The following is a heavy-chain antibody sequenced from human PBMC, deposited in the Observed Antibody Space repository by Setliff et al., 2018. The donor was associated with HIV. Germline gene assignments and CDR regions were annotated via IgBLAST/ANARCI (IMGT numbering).Heavy chain of an antibody. Sequence: SETLSLTCTVSGDSISSYFWSWIRQPPGKGLEWIGYIYYNGNTNYSPSLKSRVTISVDTSKNQVSLKLSSVTAADTAVYYCAREIYGGNSRPFDYWGQGTLVTVSS. V-gene: IGHV4-59*01. J-gene: IGHJ4*02. CDR3: AREIYGGNSRPFDY. CDR2: IYYNGNT. CDR1: GDSISSYF. D-gene: IGHD4-17*01.